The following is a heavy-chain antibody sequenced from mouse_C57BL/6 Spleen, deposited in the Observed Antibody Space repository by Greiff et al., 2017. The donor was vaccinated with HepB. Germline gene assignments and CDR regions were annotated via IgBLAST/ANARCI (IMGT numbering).Heavy chain of an antibody. V-gene: IGHV1-81*01. Sequence: QVQLQQSGAELARPGASVKLSCKASGYTFTSYGISWVKQRTGQGLEWIGEIYPRSGNTYYNEKFKGKATLTADKSSSTAYMELRRLTSEDSAVYFCASECYGSRGYFDVWGTGTTVTVSS. D-gene: IGHD1-1*01. J-gene: IGHJ1*03. CDR3: ASECYGSRGYFDV. CDR1: GYTFTSYG. CDR2: IYPRSGNT.